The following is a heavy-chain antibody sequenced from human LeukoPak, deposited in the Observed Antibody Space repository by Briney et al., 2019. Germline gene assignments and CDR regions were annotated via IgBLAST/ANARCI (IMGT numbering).Heavy chain of an antibody. D-gene: IGHD5-12*01. J-gene: IGHJ4*02. CDR3: AIDVMGIVATIVPV. V-gene: IGHV4-34*08. CDR2: INHSGST. Sequence: PGRSLRLSCAASGFTFSSYAMHWIRQPPGKGLEWIGEINHSGSTNYNPSLKSRVTISVDTSKNQFSLKLSSVTAADTAVYYCAIDVMGIVATIVPVWGQGTLVTVSS. CDR1: GFTFSSYA.